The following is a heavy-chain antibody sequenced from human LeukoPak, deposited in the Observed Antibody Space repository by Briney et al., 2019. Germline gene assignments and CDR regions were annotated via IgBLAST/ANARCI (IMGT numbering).Heavy chain of an antibody. Sequence: GESLKISCKGSGYSFTSYWIGWVRQMPGKGLEWMGIIYPGDSDTRYSPSFQGQVTISADKSISTAYLQWSSLKASDIAMYYCASLLNDYSNYPYFDYWGQGTLVTVSS. CDR3: ASLLNDYSNYPYFDY. CDR1: GYSFTSYW. J-gene: IGHJ4*02. D-gene: IGHD4-11*01. CDR2: IYPGDSDT. V-gene: IGHV5-51*01.